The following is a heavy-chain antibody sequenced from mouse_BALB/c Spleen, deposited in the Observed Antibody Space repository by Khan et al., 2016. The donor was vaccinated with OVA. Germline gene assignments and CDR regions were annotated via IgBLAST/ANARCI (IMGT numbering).Heavy chain of an antibody. CDR2: IDPDNDNT. Sequence: VQLQQSGAELVRPGALVKLSCKASGFNIKDYYIHWVKQRPEQGLEWIVWIDPDNDNTIYDPHFQAHAIITADTSSNTAYLQLSSLASEDTAGYYGARSGYSAGFAYWGQGTLVTVSA. CDR1: GFNIKDYY. V-gene: IGHV14-1*02. J-gene: IGHJ3*01. D-gene: IGHD6-1*01. CDR3: ARSGYSAGFAY.